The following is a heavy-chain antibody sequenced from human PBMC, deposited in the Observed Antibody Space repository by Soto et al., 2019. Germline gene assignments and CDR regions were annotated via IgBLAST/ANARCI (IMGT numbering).Heavy chain of an antibody. J-gene: IGHJ5*02. V-gene: IGHV4-59*02. CDR2: IYYSGST. CDR1: GGSGSSYY. CDR3: ARGRYSSSWHPMNWFDP. Sequence: PSETLSLTGTVSGGSGSSYYWSWIRQPPGKGPEWIGYIYYSGSTNYNPSLKSRVTISVDTSKNQFSLKLSSVTAADTAVYYCARGRYSSSWHPMNWFDPWGQGTLVTVSS. D-gene: IGHD6-13*01.